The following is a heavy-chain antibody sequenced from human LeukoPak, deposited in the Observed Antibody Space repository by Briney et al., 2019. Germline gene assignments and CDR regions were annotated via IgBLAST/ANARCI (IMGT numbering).Heavy chain of an antibody. CDR1: GGSFSGYY. V-gene: IGHV4-34*01. CDR2: INHSGST. J-gene: IGHJ4*02. CDR3: ARRRPMAEFDY. Sequence: SETLSLTCAVYGGSFSGYYWSWIRQPPGKGLEWIGEINHSGSTNYNPSLKSRVTISVDTSKNQFSLKPSSVTAADTAVYYCARRRPMAEFDYWGQGTLATVSS. D-gene: IGHD6-25*01.